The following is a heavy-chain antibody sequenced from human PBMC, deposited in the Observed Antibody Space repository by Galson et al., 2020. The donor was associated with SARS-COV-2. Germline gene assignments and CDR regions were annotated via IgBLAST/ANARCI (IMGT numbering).Heavy chain of an antibody. CDR1: GFTFSDHY. CDR2: ISTYSSYT. D-gene: IGHD3-22*01. J-gene: IGHJ3*02. Sequence: GESLKISCAASGFTFSDHYMSWIRQAPGKGLEWVSYISTYSSYTKYADSVKGRFTISRDNAKNSLYLQMNSLRAEDTALYYCARDSERRFYESSTYSPDSFDIWGQGTTVTVSS. CDR3: ARDSERRFYESSTYSPDSFDI. V-gene: IGHV3-11*06.